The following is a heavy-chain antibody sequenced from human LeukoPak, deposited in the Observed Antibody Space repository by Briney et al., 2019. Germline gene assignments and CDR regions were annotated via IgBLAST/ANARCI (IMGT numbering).Heavy chain of an antibody. CDR2: ISSGSSTI. Sequence: GGSLRLSCAASGFTFSSYSMNWVRQAPGKGLEWVSYISSGSSTIYYADPVKGRFTISRDNAKNSLYLQMNSLRAEDTAVYYCARDGAARPWNYWGQGTLVTVSS. CDR3: ARDGAARPWNY. V-gene: IGHV3-48*01. D-gene: IGHD6-6*01. J-gene: IGHJ4*02. CDR1: GFTFSSYS.